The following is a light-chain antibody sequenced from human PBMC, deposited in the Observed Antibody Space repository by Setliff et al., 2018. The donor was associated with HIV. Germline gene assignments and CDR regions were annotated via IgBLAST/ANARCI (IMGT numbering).Light chain of an antibody. CDR2: KAS. CDR1: QSITNW. Sequence: MTQSPSTLSASVGDRVTITCRASQSITNWLAWYQQKPGKAPKLLIYKASSLQSGVPSRFSGSGSGTEFTLTISSLQPDDFATYYCQQYNTWTFGQGTKVDIK. CDR3: QQYNTWT. V-gene: IGKV1-5*03. J-gene: IGKJ1*01.